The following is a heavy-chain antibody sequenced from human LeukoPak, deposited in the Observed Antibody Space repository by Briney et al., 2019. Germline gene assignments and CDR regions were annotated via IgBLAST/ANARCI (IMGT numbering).Heavy chain of an antibody. Sequence: SVKVSCKASGGTFSSYAISWVRQAPGQGLEWMGRIIPILGIANYAQKFQGRVTITADKSTSTAYMELSSLRSEDTAVYYCARDSPPGYCSSTSCYSNWFDPWGQGTLVTVSS. V-gene: IGHV1-69*04. J-gene: IGHJ5*02. D-gene: IGHD2-2*01. CDR2: IIPILGIA. CDR3: ARDSPPGYCSSTSCYSNWFDP. CDR1: GGTFSSYA.